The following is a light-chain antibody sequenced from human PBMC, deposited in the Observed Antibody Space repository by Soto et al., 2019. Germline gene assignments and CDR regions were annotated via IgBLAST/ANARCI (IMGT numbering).Light chain of an antibody. Sequence: QSALTQPASLSGSPGQSITISCTGTSSDIGGSKYVSWYQQHPGKAPKLMIYEVTYRPSGVSDRFSGSKSGNTASLTVSALQAEDEADYYCSSYTARGTRVFGTGTKLTVL. V-gene: IGLV2-14*01. J-gene: IGLJ1*01. CDR3: SSYTARGTRV. CDR2: EVT. CDR1: SSDIGGSKY.